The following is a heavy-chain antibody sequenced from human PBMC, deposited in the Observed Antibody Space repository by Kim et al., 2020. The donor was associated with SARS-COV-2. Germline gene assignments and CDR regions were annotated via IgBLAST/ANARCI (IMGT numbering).Heavy chain of an antibody. D-gene: IGHD3-16*01. CDR2: INHSGST. V-gene: IGHV4-34*01. J-gene: IGHJ4*02. CDR1: GGSFSGYY. Sequence: SETLSLTCAVYGGSFSGYYWSWIRQPPGKGLEWIGEINHSGSTNYNPSLKSRVTISVDTSKNQFSLKLSSVTAADTAVYYCARGDFTAWYFDYWGQGTLVTVSS. CDR3: ARGDFTAWYFDY.